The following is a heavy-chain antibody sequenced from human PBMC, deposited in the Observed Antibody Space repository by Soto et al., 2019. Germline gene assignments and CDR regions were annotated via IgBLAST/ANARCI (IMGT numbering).Heavy chain of an antibody. V-gene: IGHV4-34*01. J-gene: IGHJ4*02. CDR3: ARGRVGITMIVVVFDY. CDR1: GGFFSGYY. Sequence: QVQLQQWGAGLLKPSETLSLTCAVYGGFFSGYYWSWIRQPPGKGLEWIGEINHSGSTNYNPSLKSRVTISVDTSKNQFSLKLSSVTAADTAVYYCARGRVGITMIVVVFDYWGQGTLVTVSS. CDR2: INHSGST. D-gene: IGHD3-22*01.